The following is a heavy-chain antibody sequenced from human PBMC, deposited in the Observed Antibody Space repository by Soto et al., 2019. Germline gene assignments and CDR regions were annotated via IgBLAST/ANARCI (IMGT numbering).Heavy chain of an antibody. V-gene: IGHV1-18*01. D-gene: IGHD2-15*01. CDR1: GYTFTSYG. Sequence: SVKVSCKASGYTFTSYGISWVRQAPGQGLEWMGWISAYNGNTNYAQKLQGRVTMTTDTSTSTAYMELRSLRSGDTAVYYCARDRGVPYCSGGSCYGMFYWGQGTLVTVSS. J-gene: IGHJ4*02. CDR3: ARDRGVPYCSGGSCYGMFY. CDR2: ISAYNGNT.